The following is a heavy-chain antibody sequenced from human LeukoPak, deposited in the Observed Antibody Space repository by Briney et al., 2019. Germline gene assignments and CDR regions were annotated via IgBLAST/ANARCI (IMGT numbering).Heavy chain of an antibody. CDR1: GFTFSSYG. J-gene: IGHJ4*02. V-gene: IGHV3-30*03. CDR2: ISYDGSNK. CDR3: ARADSYYPLDY. D-gene: IGHD1-26*01. Sequence: PGGSLRLSCAASGFTFSSYGMHWVRQAPGKGLEWVAVISYDGSNKYYADSVKGRFTISRDNSKNTLYLQMNSLRAEDTAVYYCARADSYYPLDYWGQGTLVTVSS.